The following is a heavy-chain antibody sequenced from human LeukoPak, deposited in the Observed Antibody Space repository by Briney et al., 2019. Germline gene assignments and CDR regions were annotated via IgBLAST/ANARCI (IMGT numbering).Heavy chain of an antibody. D-gene: IGHD7-27*01. CDR2: IYYTGGT. CDR3: ARHPGASVDS. CDR1: GGSISGYY. Sequence: SETLSLTCSVPGGSISGYYWSWIRQPPGRRLEWIGYIYYTGGTTYNPSLKSRVTRSIDRSKNLFSLKLPSVPVADTAVYFCARHPGASVDSWGQGNLVTVSS. J-gene: IGHJ4*02. V-gene: IGHV4-59*08.